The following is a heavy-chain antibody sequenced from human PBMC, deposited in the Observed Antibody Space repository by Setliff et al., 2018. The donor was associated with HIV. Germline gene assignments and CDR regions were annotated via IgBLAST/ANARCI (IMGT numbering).Heavy chain of an antibody. CDR3: ARDPTTGVDY. J-gene: IGHJ4*02. CDR2: IHSSGTT. D-gene: IGHD4-4*01. Sequence: SETLSLTCTVSGGSFSSNTYSWGWIRQPPGMGLEWIGSIHSSGTTDYNPSLKSRVAMSVDTSRSQFSLRVSSVTAADTAVYYCARDPTTGVDYWGQGTLVTVSS. CDR1: GGSFSSNTYS. V-gene: IGHV4-39*02.